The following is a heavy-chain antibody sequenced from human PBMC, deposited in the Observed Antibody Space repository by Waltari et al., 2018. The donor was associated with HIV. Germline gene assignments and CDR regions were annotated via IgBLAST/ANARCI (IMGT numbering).Heavy chain of an antibody. V-gene: IGHV1-2*02. Sequence: QVQLVQSGAEVKKPGASVTVSCKASGYTFTGYSMHWVRQAPGKGFEWLGWINPNSGGTNYAQKFQGRVTMTRDTSISTAYMELSRLRSDDTAVYYCARARGGGDGYSYGLDYWGQGTLVTVSS. CDR2: INPNSGGT. J-gene: IGHJ4*02. D-gene: IGHD5-18*01. CDR1: GYTFTGYS. CDR3: ARARGGGDGYSYGLDY.